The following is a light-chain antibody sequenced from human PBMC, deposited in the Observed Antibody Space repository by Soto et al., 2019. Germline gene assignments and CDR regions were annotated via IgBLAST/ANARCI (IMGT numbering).Light chain of an antibody. Sequence: EIVLTQSPGTLSLSPGERATLSCRASQSVSSSYLAWYQQKPGQAPRLLIYGASSRATGIPDRFSGSGSGTAFTLTISSLQSEDFAVYYCQEYIQWPPGMYGPGTTVDIK. J-gene: IGKJ1*01. V-gene: IGKV3-20*01. CDR3: QEYIQWPPGM. CDR1: QSVSSSY. CDR2: GAS.